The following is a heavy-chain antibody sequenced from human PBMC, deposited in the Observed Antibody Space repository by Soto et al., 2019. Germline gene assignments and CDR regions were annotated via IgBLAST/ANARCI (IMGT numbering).Heavy chain of an antibody. Sequence: ASVKVSCKASGYTFTNYAIDWVRQAPGQRLEWMGWINAGNGNTKYSQKFLGRVTITRDTFASTAYMELSSLRSEDTAVYYCARGASSVTTFYFDLWGRGTLVTVSS. D-gene: IGHD4-17*01. CDR3: ARGASSVTTFYFDL. CDR1: GYTFTNYA. J-gene: IGHJ2*01. V-gene: IGHV1-3*01. CDR2: INAGNGNT.